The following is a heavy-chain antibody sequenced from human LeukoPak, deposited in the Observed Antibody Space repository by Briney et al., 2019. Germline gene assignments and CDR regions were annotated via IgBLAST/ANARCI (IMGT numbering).Heavy chain of an antibody. CDR3: GRGPSGNIAVAASV. J-gene: IGHJ4*02. D-gene: IGHD6-19*01. V-gene: IGHV3-74*01. CDR2: INSDGSNT. CDR1: GFTFSNYW. Sequence: PGGSLRLSCAASGFTFSNYWMHWVRQAPGKGLVWVSRINSDGSNTSYADSVKGRFTISRDNAKNTLYLQMNSLRAEDTAVYYCGRGPSGNIAVAASVWGPGTLVTVSS.